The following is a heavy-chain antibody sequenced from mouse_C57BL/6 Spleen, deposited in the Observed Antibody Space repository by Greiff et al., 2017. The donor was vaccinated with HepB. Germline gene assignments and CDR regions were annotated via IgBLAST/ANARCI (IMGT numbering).Heavy chain of an antibody. Sequence: QVHVKQSGAELVKPGASVKLSCKASGYTFTSYWMHWVKQRPGQGLEWIGMIHPNSGSTNYNEKFKSKATLTVDKSSSTAYMQLSSLTSEDSAVYYCARSHYYGSSNWYFDVWGTGTTVTVSS. D-gene: IGHD1-1*01. CDR1: GYTFTSYW. J-gene: IGHJ1*03. V-gene: IGHV1-64*01. CDR3: ARSHYYGSSNWYFDV. CDR2: IHPNSGST.